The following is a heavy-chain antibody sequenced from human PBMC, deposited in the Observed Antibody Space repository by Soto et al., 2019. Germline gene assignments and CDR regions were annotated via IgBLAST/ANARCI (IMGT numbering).Heavy chain of an antibody. CDR2: INSDGST. J-gene: IGHJ5*01. Sequence: EVQLVESGGGLVQPGGSLRLSCAASGFTFGNFWMHWVRQAPGKGLVWVSRINSDGSTSYADSVKGRLTISRDNAKNTVYLRMNSLRAEDTAVYYWARGLYREYGHDSWGQGALVTVSS. D-gene: IGHD3-10*01. CDR3: ARGLYREYGHDS. V-gene: IGHV3-74*01. CDR1: GFTFGNFW.